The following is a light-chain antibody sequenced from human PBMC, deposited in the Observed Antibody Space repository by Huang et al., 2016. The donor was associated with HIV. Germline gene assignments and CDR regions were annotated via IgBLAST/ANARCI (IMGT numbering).Light chain of an antibody. CDR3: QHYGTSPQT. J-gene: IGKJ2*01. CDR2: VAC. CDR1: QSINNNY. V-gene: IGKV3-20*01. Sequence: EIVLTQSPGTLSLSPGEGATLSCRASQSINNNYVAWFQQKPGQPPRLLIYVACSRATGVPDRFTGSGSATDFNLTISRLETEGFAMYFCQHYGTSPQTFGQGTKLEIK.